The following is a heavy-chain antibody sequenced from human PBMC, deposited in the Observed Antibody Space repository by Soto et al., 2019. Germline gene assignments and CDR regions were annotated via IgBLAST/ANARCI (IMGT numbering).Heavy chain of an antibody. D-gene: IGHD3-10*01. CDR1: GFTFSSYG. CDR2: ISGSGGGA. CDR3: AKDSDREYFPH. V-gene: IGHV3-23*01. J-gene: IGHJ1*01. Sequence: EVQLLESGGSLVQPGGSLRLSCAASGFTFSSYGMSWVRQAPEKGLEWVSGISGSGGGAYYADSVKGRFTISRDNSENTLYLQLNSLRVEDTAVYYCAKDSDREYFPHWGQGTLVTVSS.